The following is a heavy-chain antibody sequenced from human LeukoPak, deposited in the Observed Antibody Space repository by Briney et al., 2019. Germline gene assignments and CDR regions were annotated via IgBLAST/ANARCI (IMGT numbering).Heavy chain of an antibody. V-gene: IGHV4-59*01. J-gene: IGHJ4*02. CDR3: ASEIGYCSSTSCQSDGGY. Sequence: PSETLSLTCTVSGGSISSYYWSRIRQPPGKGLEWIGYIYYSGSTNYNPSLKSRVTISVDTSKNQFSLKLSSVTAADTAVYYCASEIGYCSSTSCQSDGGYWGQGTLVTVSS. CDR1: GGSISSYY. CDR2: IYYSGST. D-gene: IGHD2-2*01.